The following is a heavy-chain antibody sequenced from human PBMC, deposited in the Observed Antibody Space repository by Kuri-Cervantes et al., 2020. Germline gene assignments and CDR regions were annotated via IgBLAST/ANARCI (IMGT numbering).Heavy chain of an antibody. Sequence: SLKISCAASGFTFDDYAMHWVRQAPGKGLEWVSGISWNSGSIGYADSVKGRFTTSRDNAKNSLYLQMNSLRAEDTAVYYCAKGGVVRGVIINYYYYGMDVWGQGTTVTVSS. CDR2: ISWNSGSI. CDR1: GFTFDDYA. V-gene: IGHV3-9*01. D-gene: IGHD3-10*01. J-gene: IGHJ6*02. CDR3: AKGGVVRGVIINYYYYGMDV.